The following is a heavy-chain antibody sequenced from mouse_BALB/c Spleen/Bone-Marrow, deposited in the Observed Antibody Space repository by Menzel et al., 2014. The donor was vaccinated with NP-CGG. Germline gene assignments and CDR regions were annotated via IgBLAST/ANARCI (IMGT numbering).Heavy chain of an antibody. CDR3: TRGGVDFDY. V-gene: IGHV3-2*02. CDR2: ISYSDST. D-gene: IGHD1-1*01. Sequence: VQLQQPGPGLVKPSQSLSLTCTVTGYSITSDYDWNWIRQFPGNKLEWMGYISYSDSTSYNPSLKSRISITRDTSKNQLFLHLNSVTTGDTATYYCTRGGVDFDYWGQGTTLTVSS. CDR1: GYSITSDYD. J-gene: IGHJ2*01.